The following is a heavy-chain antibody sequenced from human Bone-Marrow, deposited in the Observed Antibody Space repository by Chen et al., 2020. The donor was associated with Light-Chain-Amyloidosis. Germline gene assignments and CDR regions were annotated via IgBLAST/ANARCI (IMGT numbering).Heavy chain of an antibody. J-gene: IGHJ4*02. D-gene: IGHD2-2*01. CDR3: AREGYCSSSSCPFDY. CDR2: ISFHERNK. V-gene: IGHV3-30*04. Sequence: QVQLVESGGGVAQPGRSLRLSCAASGFTFSSYAMDWVRQAPGKGLEWVAVISFHERNKYYADSMKGRFTISRDNSKNTLYLQMNSLRAEDTAVYYCAREGYCSSSSCPFDYWGQGTLVTVSS. CDR1: GFTFSSYA.